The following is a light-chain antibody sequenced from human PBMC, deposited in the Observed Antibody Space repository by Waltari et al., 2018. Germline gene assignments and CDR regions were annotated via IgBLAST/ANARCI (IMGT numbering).Light chain of an antibody. CDR2: EAS. Sequence: DIQMTQSPSTLSASVGDRVTITCRASQRIDTSLAWYQQKPGKAPKVLIYEASSLASGVPSTFSGSGSGTEFTLTISSLQPDDFATYYCQHYESFSLIIFGQGTRLEIQ. J-gene: IGKJ5*01. CDR1: QRIDTS. V-gene: IGKV1-5*03. CDR3: QHYESFSLII.